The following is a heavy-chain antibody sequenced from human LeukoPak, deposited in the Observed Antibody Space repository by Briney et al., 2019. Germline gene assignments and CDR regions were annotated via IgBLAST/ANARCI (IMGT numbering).Heavy chain of an antibody. CDR2: IIPILGIA. J-gene: IGHJ4*02. CDR3: ARQFRAKYNPLDS. V-gene: IGHV1-69*04. CDR1: GGTFSSYA. D-gene: IGHD1-1*01. Sequence: ASVKVSCKASGGTFSSYAISWVRQAPGQGLEWMGRIIPILGIANYAQKFQGRVTITADKSTSTAYMELSSLRSEDTAVYYCARQFRAKYNPLDSWGQGTLVTVSS.